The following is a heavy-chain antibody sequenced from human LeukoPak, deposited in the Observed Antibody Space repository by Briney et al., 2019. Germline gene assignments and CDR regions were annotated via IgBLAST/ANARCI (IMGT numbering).Heavy chain of an antibody. CDR2: IYSDGST. CDR3: ARALWSSGMAY. J-gene: IGHJ4*02. V-gene: IGHV3-53*01. D-gene: IGHD3-10*01. Sequence: GGSLRLSCAASGLTVSNNYMSWVRQAPGKGLEWVSVIYSDGSTYYADSVKGRFTISRDNSKNILYLQMNSLRAEDTAVYYCARALWSSGMAYWGQGTLVTVSS. CDR1: GLTVSNNY.